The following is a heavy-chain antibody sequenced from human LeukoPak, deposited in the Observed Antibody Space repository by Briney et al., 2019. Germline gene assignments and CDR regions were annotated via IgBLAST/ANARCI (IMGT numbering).Heavy chain of an antibody. V-gene: IGHV3-30-3*01. CDR2: ISYDGSNK. J-gene: IGHJ5*02. CDR3: ARSSIAALGGNWFDP. CDR1: GFTFSSYA. D-gene: IGHD6-6*01. Sequence: GGSLRLSCAASGFTFSSYAMHWVRQAPGQGLEWVAVISYDGSNKYYADSLKGRFTISRDNSKNTLYLQMNSLRAEDTAVYYCARSSIAALGGNWFDPWGQGTLVTVSS.